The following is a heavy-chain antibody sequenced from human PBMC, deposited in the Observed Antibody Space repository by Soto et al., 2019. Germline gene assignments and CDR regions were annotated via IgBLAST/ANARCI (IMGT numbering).Heavy chain of an antibody. D-gene: IGHD5-18*01. CDR1: GFTFRSYW. V-gene: IGHV3-7*02. J-gene: IGHJ4*02. CDR2: IKQDGSEK. CDR3: ARYKARRRAMALDY. Sequence: PGGSLRLSCAASGFTFRSYWMGWVRQVPGKGLEWVANIKQDGSEKNYVDSVKGRFTISRDNAKNSLYLQMNSLRGEETAVYYCARYKARRRAMALDYWGPGTLVNVSS.